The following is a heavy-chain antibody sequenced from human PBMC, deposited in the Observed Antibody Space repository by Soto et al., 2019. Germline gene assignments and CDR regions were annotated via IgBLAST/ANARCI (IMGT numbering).Heavy chain of an antibody. CDR2: ISYDGSNK. D-gene: IGHD5-12*01. CDR3: AKNPPNSGYDKGSFDY. V-gene: IGHV3-30*18. Sequence: GGSLRLSCAASGFTFSSYGMHWVRQAPGKGLEWVAVISYDGSNKYYADSVKGRFTISRDNSKNTLYLQMNSLRAEDTAVYYCAKNPPNSGYDKGSFDYWGQGTLVTVSS. CDR1: GFTFSSYG. J-gene: IGHJ4*02.